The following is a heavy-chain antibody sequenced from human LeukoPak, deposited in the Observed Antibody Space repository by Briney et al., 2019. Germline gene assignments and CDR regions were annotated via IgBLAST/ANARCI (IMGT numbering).Heavy chain of an antibody. CDR1: GFTFSSHW. D-gene: IGHD5-18*01. J-gene: IGHJ3*02. CDR3: AREHSYGYDAFDM. Sequence: GGSLRLSCAASGFTFSSHWMSWVRQAPGKGLEWVANIKQDGSEKDYVDSVKGRFTISRDNPKNSLYLQMNSLRAEDTAVYYCAREHSYGYDAFDMWGQGTMVTVSS. CDR2: IKQDGSEK. V-gene: IGHV3-7*01.